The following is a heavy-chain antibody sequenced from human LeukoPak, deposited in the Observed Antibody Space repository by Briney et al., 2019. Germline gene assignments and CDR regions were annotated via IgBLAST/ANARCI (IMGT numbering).Heavy chain of an antibody. J-gene: IGHJ4*02. CDR2: IYHSGST. CDR3: ASQLGDYVWGSYRLSD. D-gene: IGHD3-16*02. CDR1: GGSISSSNW. V-gene: IGHV4-4*02. Sequence: SETLSLTCAVSGGSISSSNWWSWVRQPPGKGLEWIGEIYHSGSTNYNPSLKSRVTISVDKSKNQFSLKLSSVTAADTAVYYCASQLGDYVWGSYRLSDWGQGTLVTVSS.